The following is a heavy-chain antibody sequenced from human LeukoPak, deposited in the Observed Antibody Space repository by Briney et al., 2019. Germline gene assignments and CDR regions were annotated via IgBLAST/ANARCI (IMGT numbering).Heavy chain of an antibody. CDR2: ISSSSSYI. J-gene: IGHJ5*02. D-gene: IGHD5-12*01. Sequence: PGGSLRLSCAASGFTFSSYSMNWVRQAPGKGLEWVSSISSSSSYIYYADSVKGRFTISRDNAKNSLYLQMNSLRAEDTAVYYCARVGGVTSGYYTFDPWGQGTLVTVSS. V-gene: IGHV3-21*01. CDR3: ARVGGVTSGYYTFDP. CDR1: GFTFSSYS.